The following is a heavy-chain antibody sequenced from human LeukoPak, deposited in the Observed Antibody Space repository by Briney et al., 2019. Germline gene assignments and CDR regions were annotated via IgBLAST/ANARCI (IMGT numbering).Heavy chain of an antibody. Sequence: GGSLELSCAASGFSFSSYAMSWVRQAPGKGLEWVSSISGSGDNTYYAESVKGRFTISRDNSKNTLFLQMNSLRAEDTAVFYRAKRSGYTTGWFFDFWGQGTLVTVSS. CDR3: AKRSGYTTGWFFDF. J-gene: IGHJ4*02. D-gene: IGHD6-19*01. V-gene: IGHV3-23*01. CDR1: GFSFSSYA. CDR2: ISGSGDNT.